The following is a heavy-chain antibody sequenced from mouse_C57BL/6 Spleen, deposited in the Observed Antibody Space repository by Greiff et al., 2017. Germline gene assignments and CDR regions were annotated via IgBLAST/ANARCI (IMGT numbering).Heavy chain of an antibody. CDR3: TRSSAWFAY. J-gene: IGHJ3*01. V-gene: IGHV1-61*01. Sequence: QVQLQQPGAELVRPGSSVKLSCTASGYTFTSYWMAWVKQRPGQGLEWIGNIYPSDSETHYNQKFKDQATLSVDKSSSTAYMQLSSLTSEDSAVYFCTRSSAWFAYWGQGTLVTVSA. CDR1: GYTFTSYW. CDR2: IYPSDSET.